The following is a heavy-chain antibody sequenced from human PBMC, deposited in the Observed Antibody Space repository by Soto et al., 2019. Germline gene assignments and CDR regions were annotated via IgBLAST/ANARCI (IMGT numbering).Heavy chain of an antibody. CDR3: ARGGMITFGGVIAPFDY. Sequence: QVQLVQSGAEVKKPGASVKVSCKASGYTFTSYYMHWVRQAPGQGLEWMGIINPSGGSTSYAQKFQGRVTMTRDTSTSTVYMELSSLRSEDTAVYYCARGGMITFGGVIAPFDYCGQGTLVTVSS. CDR2: INPSGGST. J-gene: IGHJ4*02. D-gene: IGHD3-16*02. V-gene: IGHV1-46*03. CDR1: GYTFTSYY.